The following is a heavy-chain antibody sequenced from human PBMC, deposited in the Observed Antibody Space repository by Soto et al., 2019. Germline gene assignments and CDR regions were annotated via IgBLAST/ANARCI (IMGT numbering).Heavy chain of an antibody. Sequence: QVQLVDSGGDVVQPGGSLRLSCTGSGFTFGNYGMHWVRQAPGKGLEWVASTSYDGNNKYYADSLKGRFTISRDNSKKMVYLQMTRLAPEDRAVYYCAIGGGSARDFDYWGQGALVTVSS. CDR3: AIGGGSARDFDY. CDR2: TSYDGNNK. J-gene: IGHJ4*02. D-gene: IGHD1-26*01. CDR1: GFTFGNYG. V-gene: IGHV3-30*03.